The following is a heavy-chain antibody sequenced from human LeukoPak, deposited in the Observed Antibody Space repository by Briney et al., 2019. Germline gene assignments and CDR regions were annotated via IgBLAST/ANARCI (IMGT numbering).Heavy chain of an antibody. CDR3: ARGDYYDSSGYSPNVNDY. J-gene: IGHJ4*02. Sequence: GGSLRLSCAASGFTVSRNYMNWVRQAPGKGLEWVSSISSSSSYIYYADSVKGRFTISRDNAKNSLYLQMNSLRAEDTAVYYCARGDYYDSSGYSPNVNDYWGQGTLVTVSS. CDR1: GFTVSRNY. D-gene: IGHD3-22*01. V-gene: IGHV3-21*01. CDR2: ISSSSSYI.